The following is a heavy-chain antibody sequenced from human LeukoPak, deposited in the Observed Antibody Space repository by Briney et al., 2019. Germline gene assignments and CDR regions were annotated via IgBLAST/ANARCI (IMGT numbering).Heavy chain of an antibody. CDR1: GGSISSFY. Sequence: PSETLSLTCTVSGGSISSFYWSWIRQPAGKGLEWIGRIYTSGSTGYNPSLKSRVTMSVDTSKNQFSLKLSSVTAADTAVYYCARVDLRAAYFDYWGQGTLVTVSS. D-gene: IGHD2-15*01. J-gene: IGHJ4*02. CDR2: IYTSGST. CDR3: ARVDLRAAYFDY. V-gene: IGHV4-4*07.